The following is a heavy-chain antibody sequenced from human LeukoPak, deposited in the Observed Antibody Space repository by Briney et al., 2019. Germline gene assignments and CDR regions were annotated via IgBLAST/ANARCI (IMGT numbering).Heavy chain of an antibody. Sequence: PGGSLRLSCAASGFTFSSYAMSWVRQAPGKGLEWVSAISGSGGSTYYADSLKGRFTISRDNSKNTLYLQMNSLRAEDTAVYYCAPPTDYRSSWYGNWFDPWGQGTLVTASS. CDR3: APPTDYRSSWYGNWFDP. V-gene: IGHV3-23*01. CDR1: GFTFSSYA. D-gene: IGHD6-13*01. CDR2: ISGSGGST. J-gene: IGHJ5*02.